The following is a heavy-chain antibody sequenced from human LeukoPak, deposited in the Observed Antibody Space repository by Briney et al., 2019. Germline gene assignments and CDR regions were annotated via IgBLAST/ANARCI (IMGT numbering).Heavy chain of an antibody. CDR1: GFTFSGPA. Sequence: GGSLRLSCAASGFTFSGPAMHWVRQASGKGLEWVGRIRTKGKSYATEYAASVKGRFIISRDDLKNTAYLQMNSLKIEDTAVYYCTRTTVTMADWFDPWGQGTLVTVSS. CDR3: TRTTVTMADWFDP. V-gene: IGHV3-73*01. CDR2: IRTKGKSYAT. D-gene: IGHD4-17*01. J-gene: IGHJ5*02.